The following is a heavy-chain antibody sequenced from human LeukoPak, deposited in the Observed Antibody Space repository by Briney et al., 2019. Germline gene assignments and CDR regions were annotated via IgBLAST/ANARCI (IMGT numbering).Heavy chain of an antibody. V-gene: IGHV3-48*04. J-gene: IGHJ4*02. Sequence: GESLRLSCAASGFTFSNYPMNWVRQAPGKGLEWISYISSRSGSPIYYADSVRGRFIISRDNVKNSLSLQMNSLRAEGTAVYYCARGYCSSSTSYTAPFADSWAQGPLVPVSS. CDR2: ISSRSGSPI. D-gene: IGHD2-2*02. CDR3: ARGYCSSSTSYTAPFADS. CDR1: GFTFSNYP.